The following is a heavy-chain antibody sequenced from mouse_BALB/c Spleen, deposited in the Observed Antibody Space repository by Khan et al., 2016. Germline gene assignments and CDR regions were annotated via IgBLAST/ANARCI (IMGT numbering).Heavy chain of an antibody. J-gene: IGHJ4*01. D-gene: IGHD6-1*01. CDR3: ASPSSASYGALDY. CDR2: IESANDNT. CDR1: GFNTNDPY. V-gene: IGHV14-3*02. Sequence: VQLQQSGAELVKPGASVKLSCKASGFNTNDPYMHWVKQRPEQGLEWIGRIESANDNTKYEPKFQGKATITADTSSNTDYMQLSSLTSDDAAFYYCASPSSASYGALDYWGQGTSVPVSS.